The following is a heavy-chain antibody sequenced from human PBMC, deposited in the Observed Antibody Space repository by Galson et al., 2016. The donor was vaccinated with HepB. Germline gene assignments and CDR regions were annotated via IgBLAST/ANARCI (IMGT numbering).Heavy chain of an antibody. CDR3: ARGTFCSGDSCYSPAFDM. CDR1: GFTFSSYG. Sequence: SLRLSCAASGFTFSSYGMHWVRQAPGKGLEWVAVTWFDGSNKNYVDSVRGRFTISRDNSKNTLYLQMNTLRAEDTAVYYCARGTFCSGDSCYSPAFDMWGQGTTVTVSS. CDR2: TWFDGSNK. D-gene: IGHD2-15*01. J-gene: IGHJ3*02. V-gene: IGHV3-33*01.